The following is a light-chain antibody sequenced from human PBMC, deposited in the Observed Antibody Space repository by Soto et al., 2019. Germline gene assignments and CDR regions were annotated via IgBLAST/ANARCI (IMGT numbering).Light chain of an antibody. CDR1: QSVSSSD. J-gene: IGKJ2*02. Sequence: EIVLTQSPGTLSLSPGDRATLSCRASQSVSSSDLAWYQQKPGQAPRLLIYGASTRATGIPDRFSGSGSGTDFTLTISRLEPEDFAVYYCQQYGGSPLCTFAQGTKLEIK. V-gene: IGKV3-20*01. CDR3: QQYGGSPLCT. CDR2: GAS.